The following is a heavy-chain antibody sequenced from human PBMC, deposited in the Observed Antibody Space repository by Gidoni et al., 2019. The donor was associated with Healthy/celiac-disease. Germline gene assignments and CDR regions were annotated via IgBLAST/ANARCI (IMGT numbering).Heavy chain of an antibody. CDR1: GGSISSSSYY. D-gene: IGHD3-22*01. CDR3: ARYLGDSSGYYWDY. Sequence: QLQLQESGPGLVKPSETLSLTCTVSGGSISSSSYYWGWIRQPPGKGLEWIGSIYYSGSTYYKQSLKSRVTISVDTSKNQFSLKLSSVTAADTAVYYCARYLGDSSGYYWDYWGQGTLVTVSS. V-gene: IGHV4-39*01. J-gene: IGHJ4*02. CDR2: IYYSGST.